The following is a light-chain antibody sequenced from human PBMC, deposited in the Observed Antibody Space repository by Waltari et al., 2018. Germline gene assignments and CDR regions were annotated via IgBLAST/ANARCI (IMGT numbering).Light chain of an antibody. CDR2: RAS. CDR3: QQIFTAPRT. J-gene: IGKJ1*01. V-gene: IGKV1-39*01. Sequence: DIQMTQSPSSLSAFLGYTVTISCRASEAIVNYVVWFQQRPGKAPKLLIHRASTLRDGVPSRFSGSGSGTDFTLTISGLQSEDFATYYCQQIFTAPRTFGQGT. CDR1: EAIVNY.